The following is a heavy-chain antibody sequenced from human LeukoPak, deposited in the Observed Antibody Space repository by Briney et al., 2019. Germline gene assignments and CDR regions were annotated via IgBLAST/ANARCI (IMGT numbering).Heavy chain of an antibody. V-gene: IGHV3-33*06. D-gene: IGHD6-13*01. CDR1: GFTFSSYG. J-gene: IGHJ4*02. CDR2: IWYDGSNK. CDR3: AKDSVLSQQLADDY. Sequence: PGGSLRLSCAASGFTFSSYGMDWVRQAPGKGLEWVAVIWYDGSNKYYADSVRGRFTISRDNSKKTLYLQMNSLRAEDTAVYYCAKDSVLSQQLADDYWGQGTLVTVSS.